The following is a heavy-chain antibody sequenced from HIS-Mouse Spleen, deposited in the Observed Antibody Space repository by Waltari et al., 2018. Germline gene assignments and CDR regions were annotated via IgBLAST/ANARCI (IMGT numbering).Heavy chain of an antibody. D-gene: IGHD1-26*01. J-gene: IGHJ5*02. V-gene: IGHV4-34*01. CDR3: ARGIVGATRFDP. CDR1: GGSFRCYY. Sequence: QVQLQQWGAGLLKPSETLSLTCAVSGGSFRCYYWSWTRQPPVKGREWIGEINHSGSTNYNPSLKSRVTISVDKSKNQFSLKLSSVTAADTAVYYCARGIVGATRFDPWGQGTLVTVSS. CDR2: INHSGST.